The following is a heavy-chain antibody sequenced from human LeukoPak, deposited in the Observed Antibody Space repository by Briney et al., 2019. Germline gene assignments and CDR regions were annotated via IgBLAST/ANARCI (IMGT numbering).Heavy chain of an antibody. CDR2: IYHSGST. CDR3: ASLGGPYDY. CDR1: GGSISSGGYS. J-gene: IGHJ4*02. V-gene: IGHV4-30-2*01. Sequence: PSETLSLTCAVSGGSISSGGYSWSWIRQPPGKGLEWIGYIYHSGSTYYNPSLKSRVTISVDRSKNQFSLKLSSVTAADTAVYYCASLGGPYDYWGQGTLVTVSS. D-gene: IGHD3-16*01.